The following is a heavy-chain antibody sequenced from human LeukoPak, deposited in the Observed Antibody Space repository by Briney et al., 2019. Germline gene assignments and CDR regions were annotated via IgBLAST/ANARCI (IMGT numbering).Heavy chain of an antibody. V-gene: IGHV1-69*13. D-gene: IGHD5-12*01. CDR2: IIPICGTA. J-gene: IGHJ4*02. CDR3: ARGAQWLRLRGFDY. Sequence: SVKVSCKASGGTFSSYAISWVRQPPGQGVAWMGGIIPICGTANYAQKFQGRVTITADESTSTAYMELSSLRSEDTAVYYCARGAQWLRLRGFDYWGQGTLVTVSS. CDR1: GGTFSSYA.